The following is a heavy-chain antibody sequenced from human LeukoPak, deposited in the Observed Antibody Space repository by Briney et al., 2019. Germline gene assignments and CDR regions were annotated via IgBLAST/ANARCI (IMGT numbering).Heavy chain of an antibody. V-gene: IGHV4-4*02. CDR3: ARVVGAFYYDSSGYYNWFDP. D-gene: IGHD3-22*01. J-gene: IGHJ5*02. Sequence: NPSETLSLTCAVSGGSISSSNWWSWVRQPPGKGLEWIGEIYHSGSTNYNPSLKSRVTISVDKSKNQFSLKLSSVTAADTVVYYCARVVGAFYYDSSGYYNWFDPWGQGTLVTVSS. CDR1: GGSISSSNW. CDR2: IYHSGST.